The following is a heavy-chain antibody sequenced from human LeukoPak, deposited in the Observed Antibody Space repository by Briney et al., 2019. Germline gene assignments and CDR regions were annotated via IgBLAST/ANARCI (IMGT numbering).Heavy chain of an antibody. CDR2: MSPNSGNT. CDR1: GYTFTSYD. CDR3: ARGPPNWGYDY. D-gene: IGHD7-27*01. Sequence: GASVKVSCKASGYTFTSYDINWVRQATGRGPEWMGWMSPNSGNTGYAQKFQGRVTMTRSTSMSTAYMELSSLRSEDTAVYYCARGPPNWGYDYWGQGTLVTVSS. J-gene: IGHJ4*02. V-gene: IGHV1-8*01.